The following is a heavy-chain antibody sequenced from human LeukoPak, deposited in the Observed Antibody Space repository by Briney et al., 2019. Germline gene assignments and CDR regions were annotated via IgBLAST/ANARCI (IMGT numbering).Heavy chain of an antibody. J-gene: IGHJ4*02. CDR3: ARGRRREPLDY. Sequence: GASVKVSCKASGYTFTGFHMHWVRPAPGQGLEWMGWINANSGGTSYAQKFQGRVTVTRDTSISTAYMELTRLTSDDTAAYYCARGRRREPLDYWGQGTLVTVSS. CDR2: INANSGGT. CDR1: GYTFTGFH. V-gene: IGHV1-2*02. D-gene: IGHD1-26*01.